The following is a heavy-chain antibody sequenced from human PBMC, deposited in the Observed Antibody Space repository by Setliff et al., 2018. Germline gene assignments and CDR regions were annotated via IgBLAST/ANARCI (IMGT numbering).Heavy chain of an antibody. CDR3: AKAPPSDYYYYYYMDV. CDR2: IRYDGSNK. J-gene: IGHJ6*03. V-gene: IGHV3-30*02. CDR1: GFTFSSYG. Sequence: PGGSLRLSCAASGFTFSSYGMHWVRQAPGKGLEWVAFIRYDGSNKYYADSVKGRFTISRDNSKNTQYLQMNSLRAEDTAVYYCAKAPPSDYYYYYYMDVWGKGTTVTVSS.